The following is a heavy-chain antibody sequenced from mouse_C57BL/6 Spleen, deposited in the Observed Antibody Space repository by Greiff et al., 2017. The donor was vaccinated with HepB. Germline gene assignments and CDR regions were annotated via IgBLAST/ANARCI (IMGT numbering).Heavy chain of an antibody. V-gene: IGHV14-4*01. D-gene: IGHD2-2*01. J-gene: IGHJ2*01. Sequence: VQLQQSGAELVRPGASVKLSCTASGFNIKDDYMHGVKQRPEQGLEWIGWIDPENGDTEYASKFQGKATITADTSSNTAYLQLSSLTSEDTAVYYCHRGYGYDDGGDYWGQGTTLTVSS. CDR3: HRGYGYDDGGDY. CDR1: GFNIKDDY. CDR2: IDPENGDT.